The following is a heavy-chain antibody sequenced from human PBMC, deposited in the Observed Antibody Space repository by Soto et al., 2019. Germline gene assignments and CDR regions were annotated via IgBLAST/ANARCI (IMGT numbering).Heavy chain of an antibody. J-gene: IGHJ6*02. Sequence: ASVKVSCKASGYTFTGYYMHWVRQAPGQGLEWMGWINPNSGGTNYAQKFQGWVTMTRDTSISTAYTELSRLRSDDTAVYYCARDVQLWSYGQYYYSGMDLRGQGTTVTVSS. CDR3: ARDVQLWSYGQYYYSGMDL. D-gene: IGHD5-18*01. CDR2: INPNSGGT. V-gene: IGHV1-2*04. CDR1: GYTFTGYY.